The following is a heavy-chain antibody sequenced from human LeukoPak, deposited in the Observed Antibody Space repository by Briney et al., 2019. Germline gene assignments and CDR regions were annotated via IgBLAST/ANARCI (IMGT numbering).Heavy chain of an antibody. V-gene: IGHV3-74*01. CDR1: GFTFSSYA. CDR3: ARDLSWGLGRPPDY. CDR2: INSDGSST. J-gene: IGHJ4*02. Sequence: GGSLRLSCAASGFTFSSYAMSWVRQAPGKGLVWVSRINSDGSSTSYADSVKGRFTISRDNAKNTLYLQMNSLRAEDTAVYYCARDLSWGLGRPPDYWGQGTLVTVSS. D-gene: IGHD7-27*01.